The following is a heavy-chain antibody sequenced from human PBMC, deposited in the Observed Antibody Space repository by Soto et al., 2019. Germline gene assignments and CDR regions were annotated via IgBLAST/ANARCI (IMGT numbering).Heavy chain of an antibody. CDR1: GGIFSSTT. J-gene: IGHJ4*02. D-gene: IGHD2-21*02. CDR3: ASKAACGGDCYAFDS. Sequence: QVYLVQSGAEVKKPGSSVKISCKASGGIFSSTTINWVRKAAGQGLEWMGGIIPLFGTANYAEKFQGRVTITADNSTKTEYMALTSLRSEDTAVYYCASKAACGGDCYAFDSWGQGTLVTVSS. CDR2: IIPLFGTA. V-gene: IGHV1-69*06.